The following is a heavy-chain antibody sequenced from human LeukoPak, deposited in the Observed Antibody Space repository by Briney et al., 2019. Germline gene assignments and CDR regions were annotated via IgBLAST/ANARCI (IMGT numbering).Heavy chain of an antibody. CDR2: FSSYGTNT. Sequence: GTSLRLSCATSGFTFSRYGMHWVGQPPGKGLEWVALFSSYGTNTYYADSVKGRFTISRDNSKNTLYLQMNSLRVEDTAVYYCAKDMGDISMVSGDWGQGTLVTVSS. CDR1: GFTFSRYG. D-gene: IGHD3-16*01. J-gene: IGHJ4*02. V-gene: IGHV3-30*06. CDR3: AKDMGDISMVSGD.